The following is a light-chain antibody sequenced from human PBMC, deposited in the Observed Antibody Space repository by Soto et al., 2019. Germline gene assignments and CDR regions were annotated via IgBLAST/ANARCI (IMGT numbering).Light chain of an antibody. J-gene: IGKJ4*01. CDR3: QQRSNWPPLT. CDR2: DAS. V-gene: IGKV3-11*01. Sequence: EIVLTQSPGTLSLSPGERATLSCRASQSLSSSQLAWYQQKPGQAPRLLIHDASNRATGIPARFSGSGSGTDFTLTISSLEPEDFAVYYCQQRSNWPPLTFGGGTKVDIK. CDR1: QSLSSSQ.